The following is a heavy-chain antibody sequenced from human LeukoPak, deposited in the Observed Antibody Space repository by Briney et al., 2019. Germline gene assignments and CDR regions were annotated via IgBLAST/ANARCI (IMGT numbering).Heavy chain of an antibody. CDR3: AREDTIFGVTDAFDI. D-gene: IGHD3-3*01. CDR2: ISSSSSYI. V-gene: IGHV3-21*01. CDR1: GFTFSSYS. J-gene: IGHJ3*02. Sequence: AGGSLRLSCAASGFTFSSYSMNWVRQAPGKGLEWVSSISSSSSYIYYADSVKGRFTISRDNAKNSLYLQTNSLRAEDTAVYYCAREDTIFGVTDAFDIWGQGTMVTVSS.